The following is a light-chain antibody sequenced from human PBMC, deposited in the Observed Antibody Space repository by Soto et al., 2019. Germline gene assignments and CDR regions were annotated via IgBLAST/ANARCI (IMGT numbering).Light chain of an antibody. Sequence: NFMLTQPHSVSESPGKTVTISCTRSSGSIASNYVQWYQQRLGSSPTTVIYEDNQRPSGVPDRFSGSIDSSSNSASLTISGLKTEDEADYYCQSYDSSNWVFGGGTKVTVL. CDR3: QSYDSSNWV. CDR2: EDN. J-gene: IGLJ3*02. CDR1: SGSIASNY. V-gene: IGLV6-57*01.